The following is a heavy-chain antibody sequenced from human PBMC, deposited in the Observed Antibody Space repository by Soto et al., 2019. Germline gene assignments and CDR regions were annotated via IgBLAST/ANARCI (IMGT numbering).Heavy chain of an antibody. Sequence: GGSLRLSCAASGFTVSSNYMSWVRQAPGKGLEWVSVIYSGGSTYYADSVKGRFTISRDNSKNTLYLQMNSLRAEDTAVYYCAREYYYYGMDVWGQGTTVTVSS. CDR1: GFTVSSNY. V-gene: IGHV3-53*01. CDR3: AREYYYYGMDV. J-gene: IGHJ6*02. CDR2: IYSGGST.